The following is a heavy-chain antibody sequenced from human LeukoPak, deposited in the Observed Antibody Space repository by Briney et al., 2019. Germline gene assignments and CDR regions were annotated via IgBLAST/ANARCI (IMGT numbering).Heavy chain of an antibody. CDR2: ISVYNGDT. D-gene: IGHD2-2*01. CDR1: GYTFNSYG. V-gene: IGHV1-18*01. Sequence: ASVKVSCKASGYTFNSYGISWVRQAPGQGLEWMGWISVYNGDTKYAQKLPGRVTMTIDTSTSTVYMEVRSLRSDDTAVYYCARDSVACISNSCYLPDYWGQGTLVTVSS. CDR3: ARDSVACISNSCYLPDY. J-gene: IGHJ4*02.